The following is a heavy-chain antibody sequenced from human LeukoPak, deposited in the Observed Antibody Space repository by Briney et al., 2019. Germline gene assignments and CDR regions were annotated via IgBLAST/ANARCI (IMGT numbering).Heavy chain of an antibody. D-gene: IGHD3-22*01. CDR2: INHSGST. Sequence: SETPSLTCAVYGGSFSGYYWSWIRQPPGKGLEWIGEINHSGSTNYNPSLKSRVTISVDTSKNQFSLKLSSVTAADTAVYYCATTYYYGSSGYDYWGQGTLVTVSS. V-gene: IGHV4-34*01. CDR3: ATTYYYGSSGYDY. J-gene: IGHJ4*02. CDR1: GGSFSGYY.